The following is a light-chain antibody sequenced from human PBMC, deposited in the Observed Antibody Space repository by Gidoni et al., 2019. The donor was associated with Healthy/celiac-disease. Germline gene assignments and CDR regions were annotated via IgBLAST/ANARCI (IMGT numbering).Light chain of an antibody. CDR1: QSISSY. V-gene: IGKV1-39*01. Sequence: DIKMTQSPSSLSASVGDRVTITCRASQSISSYLNWYQQKPGKAPKLLIYAASSLQSGVPSRFSGSGSGTDFTLTISILQPEDFATYYCQQSYSTPWTFXQXTKVEIK. J-gene: IGKJ1*01. CDR3: QQSYSTPWT. CDR2: AAS.